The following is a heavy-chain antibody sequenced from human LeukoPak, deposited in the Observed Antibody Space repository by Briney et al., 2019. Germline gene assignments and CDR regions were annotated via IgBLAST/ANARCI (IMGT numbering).Heavy chain of an antibody. CDR3: ARGDYYDSSGIDY. CDR1: GFTFSDYY. D-gene: IGHD3-22*01. V-gene: IGHV3-7*03. J-gene: IGHJ4*02. Sequence: GGSLRLSCAASGFTFSDYYMSWIRQAPGKGLEWVANIKQDGSEKYYVDSVKGRFTISRDNAKNSLYLQMNSLRAEDTAVYYCARGDYYDSSGIDYWGQGTLVTVSS. CDR2: IKQDGSEK.